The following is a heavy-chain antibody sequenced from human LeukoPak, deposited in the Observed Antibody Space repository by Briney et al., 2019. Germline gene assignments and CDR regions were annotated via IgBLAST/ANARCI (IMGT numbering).Heavy chain of an antibody. D-gene: IGHD5-12*01. CDR3: ARFDSGYDSYFDY. Sequence: PGGSLRLSCAASGFIFSDYSMTWVRQAPRKGLEWVSSISTSSTYIYYADSVKGRFTISRDNAKNSLYLRMNSLRAEDTAVYYCARFDSGYDSYFDYWGQGTLVTVSS. CDR1: GFIFSDYS. V-gene: IGHV3-21*01. CDR2: ISTSSTYI. J-gene: IGHJ4*02.